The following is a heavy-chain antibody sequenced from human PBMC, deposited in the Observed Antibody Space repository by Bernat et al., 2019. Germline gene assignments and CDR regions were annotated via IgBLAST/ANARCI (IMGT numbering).Heavy chain of an antibody. CDR2: IYYSGST. J-gene: IGHJ4*02. Sequence: QVQLQESGPALVKPSQTLSLTCTVSGGSISSGDYYWSWIRQPPGKGLEWIGYIYYSGSTYYNPSLKSRVTISVDTSKNQFSLKLSSVTAADTAVYYCAKDKGWLRNKQYFDYWGQGTQVTVSS. CDR3: AKDKGWLRNKQYFDY. D-gene: IGHD3-22*01. CDR1: GGSISSGDYY. V-gene: IGHV4-30-4*01.